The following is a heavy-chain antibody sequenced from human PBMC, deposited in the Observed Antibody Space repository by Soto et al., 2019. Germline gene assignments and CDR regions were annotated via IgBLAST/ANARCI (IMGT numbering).Heavy chain of an antibody. Sequence: GGSLRLSCAAFGFTFSDSAMHWVRQASGKGLEWVGRIRSKTNDYATRYAASVKGRFTISRDDSKNTAYLQMNNVRAEDTAVYYCIRSVSVSYCGGDCYLYSWFDSWGQGALVTVSS. J-gene: IGHJ5*01. CDR1: GFTFSDSA. CDR3: IRSVSVSYCGGDCYLYSWFDS. V-gene: IGHV3-73*01. D-gene: IGHD2-21*02. CDR2: IRSKTNDYAT.